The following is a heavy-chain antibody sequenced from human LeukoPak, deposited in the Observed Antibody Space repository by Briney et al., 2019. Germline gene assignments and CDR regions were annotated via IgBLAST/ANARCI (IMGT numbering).Heavy chain of an antibody. CDR3: ARWYSSGWAFDY. Sequence: SETLSLTCTVSGGSISSSSYYWGWIRQPPGKGLEWIGSIYYSGSTYYNPSLKSRVTISVDTSKNQFSLKPSSVTAADTAVYYCARWYSSGWAFDYWGQGTLVTVSS. V-gene: IGHV4-39*01. CDR2: IYYSGST. D-gene: IGHD6-19*01. J-gene: IGHJ4*02. CDR1: GGSISSSSYY.